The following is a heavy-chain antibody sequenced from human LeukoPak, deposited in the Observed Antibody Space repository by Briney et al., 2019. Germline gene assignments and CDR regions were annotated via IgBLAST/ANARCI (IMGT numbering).Heavy chain of an antibody. CDR3: AKVRGYNHQHDAFDI. CDR1: GYTFTGYY. CDR2: INPNSGGT. Sequence: ASVKVSCKASGYTFTGYYMHWVRQAPGQGLEWMGWINPNSGGTNYAQKFQGRVTMTRDTSISTAYMELSRLRSDDTAVYYCAKVRGYNHQHDAFDIWGQGTMVTVSS. V-gene: IGHV1-2*02. J-gene: IGHJ3*02. D-gene: IGHD3-10*01.